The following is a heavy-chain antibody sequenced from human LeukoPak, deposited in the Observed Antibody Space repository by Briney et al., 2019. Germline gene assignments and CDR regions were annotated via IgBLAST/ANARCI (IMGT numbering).Heavy chain of an antibody. Sequence: GGSLRLSCAASKFTFSSYWMSWVRQAPGKGLEWVANIKQDGSEKYYVDSVKGRFTISRDNAKNSLYPQMNSLRAEDTAVYYCARDRYYDVSTGYDYWGQGTLVTVSS. CDR1: KFTFSSYW. D-gene: IGHD3-9*01. CDR3: ARDRYYDVSTGYDY. J-gene: IGHJ4*02. CDR2: IKQDGSEK. V-gene: IGHV3-7*01.